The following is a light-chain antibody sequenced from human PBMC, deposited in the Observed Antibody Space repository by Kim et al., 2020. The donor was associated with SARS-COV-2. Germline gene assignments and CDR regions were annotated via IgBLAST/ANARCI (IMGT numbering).Light chain of an antibody. Sequence: SQRNGVTTTGRASQGITNSLAGYQQKPGKVPQLLINAASALQSGVPYRFSGSGSGTDFTLTISSLQPEDVATYYCQKYNSARWTFGQGTKVDIK. V-gene: IGKV1-27*01. J-gene: IGKJ1*01. CDR1: QGITNS. CDR3: QKYNSARWT. CDR2: AAS.